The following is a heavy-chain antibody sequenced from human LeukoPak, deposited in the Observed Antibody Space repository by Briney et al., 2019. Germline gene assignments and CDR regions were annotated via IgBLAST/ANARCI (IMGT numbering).Heavy chain of an antibody. CDR3: ARDMPEYCSSTSCYRPNYYYGMDV. CDR2: INPSVSST. Sequence: ASVKVSCKASGYTFTSYYMHWVRHAPGQGLEWMGIINPSVSSTIYAQKFQGRVTMTRDTSTSTVYMELSSLRSEDTAVYYCARDMPEYCSSTSCYRPNYYYGMDVWGQGTTVTVSS. V-gene: IGHV1-46*01. J-gene: IGHJ6*02. D-gene: IGHD2-2*01. CDR1: GYTFTSYY.